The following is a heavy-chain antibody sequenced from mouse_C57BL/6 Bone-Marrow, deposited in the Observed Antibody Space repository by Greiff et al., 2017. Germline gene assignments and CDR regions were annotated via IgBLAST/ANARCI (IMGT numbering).Heavy chain of an antibody. D-gene: IGHD1-1*01. Sequence: KLQESGPELVKPGASVKISCKASGYSFTDYNMNWVQQSNGKSLEWIGVINPNYGTTSYNQKFKGKATLTVDTSSSTAYLQLNSLTFEDSAVYYGARRGSSYGYYAMDYWGQGTSVTVSS. CDR2: INPNYGTT. J-gene: IGHJ4*01. CDR3: ARRGSSYGYYAMDY. CDR1: GYSFTDYN. V-gene: IGHV1-39*01.